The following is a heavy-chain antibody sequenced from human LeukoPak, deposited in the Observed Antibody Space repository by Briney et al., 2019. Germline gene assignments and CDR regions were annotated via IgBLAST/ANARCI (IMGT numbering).Heavy chain of an antibody. V-gene: IGHV3-23*01. Sequence: GGSLRLSCAASGFTFSSYAMSWVRQAPGKGLEWVSAISGSGGSTYHADSVKGRFTISRDNSKNTLYLQMNSLRAEDTAVYYCANIPMYGDYDLDYWGQGTLVTVSS. CDR2: ISGSGGST. D-gene: IGHD4-17*01. CDR3: ANIPMYGDYDLDY. CDR1: GFTFSSYA. J-gene: IGHJ4*02.